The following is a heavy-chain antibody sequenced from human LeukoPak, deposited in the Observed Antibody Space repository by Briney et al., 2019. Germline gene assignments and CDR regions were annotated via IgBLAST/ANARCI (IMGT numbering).Heavy chain of an antibody. CDR2: IDPNSGDT. D-gene: IGHD3-3*01. J-gene: IGHJ4*02. V-gene: IGHV1-2*04. CDR1: GYTFTGYY. Sequence: GASVKVSCKASGYTFTGYYVHWVRQAPGQGLEWMGWIDPNSGDTNYAQKFQDWVIMTRDTSITTAYIELTRLRSDDTAMYYCARDSPFGMVTIALDYWGQGTLVTVSS. CDR3: ARDSPFGMVTIALDY.